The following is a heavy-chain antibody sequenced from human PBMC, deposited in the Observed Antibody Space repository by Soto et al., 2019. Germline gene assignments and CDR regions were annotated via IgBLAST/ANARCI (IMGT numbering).Heavy chain of an antibody. CDR3: ARNKWNTGDFDY. J-gene: IGHJ4*01. V-gene: IGHV1-8*01. Sequence: QGQLVQSGAEVKKPGASVKVSCKASGYSFTRYDINWVRQASGQGLEWLGWMTPISGETGYAQKFQGRVSMTRDTSTSTAYVELSSLTYEDSAIYYCARNKWNTGDFDYWGHGPLVNVSS. CDR2: MTPISGET. D-gene: IGHD1-20*01. CDR1: GYSFTRYD.